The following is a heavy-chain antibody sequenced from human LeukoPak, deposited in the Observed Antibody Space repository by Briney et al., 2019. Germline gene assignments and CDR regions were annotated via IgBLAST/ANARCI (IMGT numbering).Heavy chain of an antibody. D-gene: IGHD1-20*01. CDR2: IYSGGST. V-gene: IGHV3-66*01. J-gene: IGHJ4*02. Sequence: GGSLRLSCAASGFTVSSNYMSWVRQAPGQGLEWVSVIYSGGSTYYADSVKGRFTISRDNSKNTLYLQMNSLRAEDTAVYYCARAMVTGAYYFDYWGQGTLVTVSS. CDR1: GFTVSSNY. CDR3: ARAMVTGAYYFDY.